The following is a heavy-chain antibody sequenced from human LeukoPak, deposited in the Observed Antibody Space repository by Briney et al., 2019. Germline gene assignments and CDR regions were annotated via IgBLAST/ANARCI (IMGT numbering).Heavy chain of an antibody. D-gene: IGHD3-10*01. Sequence: PGAALRLSCAASGFTFSSYVMHWLRQAAGKGLEWVAFIRYDGSTKYYADSVKGRFTISRDNSKNPLYLQMNSLRTEDTAVYYCAREGKAPRDLYYYSYFYMDVWGKGTTVTVSS. J-gene: IGHJ6*03. CDR1: GFTFSSYV. CDR3: AREGKAPRDLYYYSYFYMDV. CDR2: IRYDGSTK. V-gene: IGHV3-30*02.